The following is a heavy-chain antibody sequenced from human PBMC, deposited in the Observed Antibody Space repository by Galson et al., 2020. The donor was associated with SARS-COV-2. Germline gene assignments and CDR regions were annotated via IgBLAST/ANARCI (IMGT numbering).Heavy chain of an antibody. CDR1: GDSINSDDFY. V-gene: IGHV4-30-4*01. J-gene: IGHJ4*02. Sequence: SETLSLTCTVSGDSINSDDFYWSWIRQTPGTGLEWIGDIHNSGNTYYNPSLMSRGTMSVDTSKNQFSLRLTSVTAADTAVYFCARTSSTATREYYFDYWGQGTLVSVSS. CDR3: ARTSSTATREYYFDY. CDR2: IHNSGNT. D-gene: IGHD4-17*01.